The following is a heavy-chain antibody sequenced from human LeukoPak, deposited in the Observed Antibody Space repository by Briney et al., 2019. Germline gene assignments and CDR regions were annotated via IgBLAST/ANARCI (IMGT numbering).Heavy chain of an antibody. Sequence: GASVKVSCKASGYTFTNYGITWVRQAPEQGLEWMGWISTYNGDTNYAQSLQGRVTMTTDTSTTTAYMELRNLSSDDTAVYYCARGRGSTSRHWGQGNQVTVSS. J-gene: IGHJ4*02. CDR1: GYTFTNYG. CDR2: ISTYNGDT. D-gene: IGHD5-12*01. V-gene: IGHV1-18*01. CDR3: ARGRGSTSRH.